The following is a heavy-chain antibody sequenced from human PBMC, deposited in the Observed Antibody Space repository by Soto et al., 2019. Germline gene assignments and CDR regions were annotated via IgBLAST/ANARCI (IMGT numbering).Heavy chain of an antibody. V-gene: IGHV4-59*01. CDR2: IYYSGST. J-gene: IGHJ3*02. CDR1: GGSISSYY. D-gene: IGHD3-16*01. CDR3: AREIRGYAFDI. Sequence: SETLSLTCTVSGGSISSYYWSWIRQPPGKGLEWIGYIYYSGSTNYNPSLKSRVTISVDTSKNQFSLKLSSVTAADTAVYYCAREIRGYAFDIWGQGTMVTVSS.